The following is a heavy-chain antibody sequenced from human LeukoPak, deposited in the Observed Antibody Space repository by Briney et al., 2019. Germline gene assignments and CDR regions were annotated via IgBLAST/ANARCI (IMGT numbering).Heavy chain of an antibody. V-gene: IGHV3-64*01. J-gene: IGHJ4*02. CDR3: ARGGATLRPFDY. CDR2: ISSNGGST. Sequence: GGSLRLSCAASGFTFSSYAMHWVRQAPGKGLEYVSAISSNGGSTYYANSVKGRFTISRDNSKNTLYLQMGSLRAEDMAVYYCARGGATLRPFDYWGQGTLVTVSS. D-gene: IGHD1-26*01. CDR1: GFTFSSYA.